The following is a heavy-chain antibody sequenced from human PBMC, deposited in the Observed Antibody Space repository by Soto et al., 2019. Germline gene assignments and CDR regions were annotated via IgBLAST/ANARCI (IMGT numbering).Heavy chain of an antibody. CDR3: ARDRDGSGTDMFYMDV. J-gene: IGHJ6*03. V-gene: IGHV3-7*01. CDR1: GFTFSSYW. Sequence: GRSLRLSCAASGFTFSSYWMSWVRQAPGKGLEWVANIKQDGSEKYYVDSVKGRFTISRDNAKNSLYLQMNSLRAEDTAVYYCARDRDGSGTDMFYMDVWGKGTTVTVSS. CDR2: IKQDGSEK. D-gene: IGHD3-10*01.